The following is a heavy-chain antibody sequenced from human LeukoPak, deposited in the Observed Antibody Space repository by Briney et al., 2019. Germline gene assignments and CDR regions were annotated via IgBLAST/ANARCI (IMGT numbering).Heavy chain of an antibody. D-gene: IGHD6-13*01. CDR3: AGLHWRIAAADY. J-gene: IGHJ4*02. V-gene: IGHV4-31*03. CDR2: IYYSGST. CDR1: GGSISSGGYY. Sequence: TLSLTCTVSGGSISSGGYYWSWIRQHPGKGLEWIGYIYYSGSTYYNPSLKSRVTISVDTSKNQFSLKLSSVTAADTAVYYCAGLHWRIAAADYWGQGTLVTVSS.